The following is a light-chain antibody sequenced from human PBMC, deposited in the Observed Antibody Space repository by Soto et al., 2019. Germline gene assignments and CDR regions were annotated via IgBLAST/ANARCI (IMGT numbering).Light chain of an antibody. Sequence: EIVLTQSPGTLSLSPGERATLSCRASQSVSSSYLAWYQQKPGQAPRLLIYGASSRATGIPDRFSGSGSRTDFTLTISRLEPEDFAVYYCQPYGSLSYTVGQATKLEIK. J-gene: IGKJ2*01. V-gene: IGKV3-20*01. CDR1: QSVSSSY. CDR2: GAS. CDR3: QPYGSLSYT.